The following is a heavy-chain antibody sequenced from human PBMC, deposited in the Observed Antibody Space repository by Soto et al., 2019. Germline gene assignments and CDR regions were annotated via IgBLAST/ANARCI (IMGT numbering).Heavy chain of an antibody. CDR1: GYSFTNYW. CDR3: ARWDRYDNSDYYRGGYLDH. V-gene: IGHV5-51*01. CDR2: IYPGNSDT. J-gene: IGHJ4*02. D-gene: IGHD3-22*01. Sequence: EVQLGQSGAEVKKPGESLKISCQGSGYSFTNYWIAWVRQMPGKGLDWMGMIYPGNSDTTYSPSFQGQVTISADKSTNTAYLQWSGLKASDTAIYYCARWDRYDNSDYYRGGYLDHWGQGTLVTVSS.